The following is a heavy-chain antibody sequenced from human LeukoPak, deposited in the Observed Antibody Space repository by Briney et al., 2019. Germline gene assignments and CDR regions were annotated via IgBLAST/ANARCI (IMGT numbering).Heavy chain of an antibody. CDR3: AELGITMIGGV. CDR2: ISYDGSNK. J-gene: IGHJ6*04. D-gene: IGHD3-10*02. Sequence: GGSLRLSCAASGFTFSSYAMHWVRQAPGKGLEWVAVISYDGSNKYYADSVKGRFTISRDNSKNPLYLQMNSLRAEDTAVYYCAELGITMIGGVWGKGTTVTISS. V-gene: IGHV3-30*04. CDR1: GFTFSSYA.